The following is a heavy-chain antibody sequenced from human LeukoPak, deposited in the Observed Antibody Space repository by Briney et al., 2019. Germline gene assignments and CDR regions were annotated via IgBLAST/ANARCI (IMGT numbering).Heavy chain of an antibody. V-gene: IGHV4-59*08. CDR3: ARLAGLGYSYGLTEYYFDY. CDR2: IYYSGST. J-gene: IGHJ4*02. Sequence: SETLSLTCTVSGGSISGYYWSWIRQPPGKGLEWIGYIYYSGSTNYNPSLKSRVTISVDTSKNQFSLKLSSVTAADTAVYYCARLAGLGYSYGLTEYYFDYWGQGTLVTVSS. D-gene: IGHD5-18*01. CDR1: GGSISGYY.